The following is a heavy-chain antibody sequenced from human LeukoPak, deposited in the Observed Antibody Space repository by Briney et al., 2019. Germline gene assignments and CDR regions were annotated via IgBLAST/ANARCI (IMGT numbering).Heavy chain of an antibody. J-gene: IGHJ4*02. V-gene: IGHV4-39*01. CDR3: ARHGGLYYYDSSGYVDY. CDR1: GGSIGSSSYY. D-gene: IGHD3-22*01. Sequence: SETLSLTCTVSGGSIGSSSYYWGWIRQPPGKGLEWIGSIYYSGSTYYNPSLKSRVTISVDTSKNQFSLKLSSVTAADTAVYYCARHGGLYYYDSSGYVDYWGQGTLVTVSS. CDR2: IYYSGST.